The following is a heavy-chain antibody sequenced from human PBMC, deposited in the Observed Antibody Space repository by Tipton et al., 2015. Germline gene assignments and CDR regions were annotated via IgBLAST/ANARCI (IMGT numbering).Heavy chain of an antibody. V-gene: IGHV3-23*01. CDR3: AKGDLTMVLVLTPAA. CDR1: GFTFSNSP. CDR2: ISGYDATT. J-gene: IGHJ5*02. D-gene: IGHD3-22*01. Sequence: SLRLSCATSGFTFSNSPMNWVRQAPGKGLEWVSTISGYDATTFYADSVKGRFTISREDSKNTLYLQMNSLRVEDTAVYYCAKGDLTMVLVLTPAACGQGALFSLSS.